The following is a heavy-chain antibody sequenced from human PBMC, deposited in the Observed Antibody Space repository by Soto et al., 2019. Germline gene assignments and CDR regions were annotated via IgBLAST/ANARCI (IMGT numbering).Heavy chain of an antibody. CDR1: GFTFSGSA. CDR3: TRHGNYGSGSYYASSYYYYYGMDV. CDR2: IRSKANSYAT. J-gene: IGHJ6*02. V-gene: IGHV3-73*01. Sequence: GGSLRLSCAASGFTFSGSAMHWVRQASGKGLEWVGRIRSKANSYATAYAASVKGRFTISRDDSKNTAYLQMNSLKTEDTAVYYCTRHGNYGSGSYYASSYYYYYGMDVWGQGTTVTVS. D-gene: IGHD3-10*01.